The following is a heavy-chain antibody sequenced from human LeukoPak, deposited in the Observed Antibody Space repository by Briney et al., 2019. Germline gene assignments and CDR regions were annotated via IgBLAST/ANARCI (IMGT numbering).Heavy chain of an antibody. Sequence: GGSLRLSCAASGFTFSSYAMHWVRQAPGKGLEWVAVISYDGSNKYYADSVKGRLTISRDNSKNTLYLQMNSLRAEDTAVYYCARDADSGSFDYWGQGTLVTVSS. V-gene: IGHV3-30-3*01. D-gene: IGHD1-26*01. J-gene: IGHJ4*02. CDR3: ARDADSGSFDY. CDR1: GFTFSSYA. CDR2: ISYDGSNK.